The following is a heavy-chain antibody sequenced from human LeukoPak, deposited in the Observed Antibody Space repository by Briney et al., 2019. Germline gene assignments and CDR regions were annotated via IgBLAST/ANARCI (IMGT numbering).Heavy chain of an antibody. CDR2: INPNSGGT. CDR3: ARWWEYYYDSSGYYYYYYGMDV. CDR1: GYTFTGYY. Sequence: ASVKVSCKASGYTFTGYYMHWVRQAPGQGLEWMGWINPNSGGTNYAQKFQGRVTMTRDTSISTAYMELSRLGSDDTAVYYCARWWEYYYDSSGYYYYYYGMDVRGQGTTVTVSS. D-gene: IGHD3-22*01. J-gene: IGHJ6*02. V-gene: IGHV1-2*02.